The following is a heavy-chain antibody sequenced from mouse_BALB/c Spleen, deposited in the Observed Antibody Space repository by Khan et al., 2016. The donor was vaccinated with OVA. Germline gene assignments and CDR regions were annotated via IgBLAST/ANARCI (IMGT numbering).Heavy chain of an antibody. Sequence: QVQLKQSGPELVRPGESVKISCKGSGYTFNDYAMHWVKQSHAKSLEWIGVISIYYDNTNYNQKFKGKATMTVDKSSSTAYMELARLTSEDSAIYYCGRGGQWLRRGGGNSDYWGQGTTLTVSS. J-gene: IGHJ2*01. CDR2: ISIYYDNT. V-gene: IGHV1S137*01. D-gene: IGHD2-2*01. CDR1: GYTFNDYA. CDR3: GRGGQWLRRGGGNSDY.